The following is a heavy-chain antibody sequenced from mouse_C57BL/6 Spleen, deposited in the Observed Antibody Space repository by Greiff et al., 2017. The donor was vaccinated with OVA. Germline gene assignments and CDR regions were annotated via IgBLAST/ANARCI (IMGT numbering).Heavy chain of an antibody. J-gene: IGHJ4*01. Sequence: QVQLQQSGAELVRPGTSVKVSCKASGYAFTNYLIEWVKQRPGQGLEWIGVINPGSGGTNYNEKFKGKATLTADKSSSTAYMQLSSLTSEDSAVYFCARGGYSNYAMDYWGQGTSVTVSS. V-gene: IGHV1-54*01. D-gene: IGHD2-5*01. CDR1: GYAFTNYL. CDR3: ARGGYSNYAMDY. CDR2: INPGSGGT.